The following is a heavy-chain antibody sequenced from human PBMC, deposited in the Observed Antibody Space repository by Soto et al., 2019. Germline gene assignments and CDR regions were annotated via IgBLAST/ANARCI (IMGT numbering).Heavy chain of an antibody. Sequence: PGGSLRLSCAASGFPFSSYWMSWVRPAPGKGLEWVANIKQDGSEKYYVDSVKGRFTISRDNAKNSLYLQMNSLRAEDTAVYYCARQHSYGPSYDYWGQGTLVTVSS. CDR1: GFPFSSYW. CDR2: IKQDGSEK. J-gene: IGHJ4*02. V-gene: IGHV3-7*05. D-gene: IGHD5-18*01. CDR3: ARQHSYGPSYDY.